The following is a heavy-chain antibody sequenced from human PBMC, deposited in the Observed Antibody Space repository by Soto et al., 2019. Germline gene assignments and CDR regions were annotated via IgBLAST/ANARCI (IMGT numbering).Heavy chain of an antibody. CDR3: ARHEDYDCWSGNHYMDV. J-gene: IGHJ6*03. V-gene: IGHV4-59*08. Sequence: SETLSLTCTVSGGSISSYYWSWIRQPPGKGLEWIGYIYYSGSTNYNPSLKSRVTISVDTSKNQFSLKLGSVTAADTAVYYCARHEDYDCWSGNHYMDVWGKGTTVTVSS. CDR1: GGSISSYY. CDR2: IYYSGST. D-gene: IGHD3-3*01.